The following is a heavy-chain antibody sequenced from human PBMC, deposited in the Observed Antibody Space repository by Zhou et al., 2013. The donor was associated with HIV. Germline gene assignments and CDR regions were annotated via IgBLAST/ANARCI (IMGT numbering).Heavy chain of an antibody. Sequence: QVQLVQSGAEVKKPGSSVKVSCKASGGTFSSYAISWVRQAPGQGLEWMGGIIPIFGTANYAQKFQGRVTITTDESTSTAYMELSSLRSEDTAVYYCARDSIAAAGKDYYYYYYMDVWGKGTTVTVSS. CDR2: IIPIFGTA. V-gene: IGHV1-69*05. CDR3: ARDSIAAAGKDYYYYYYMDV. J-gene: IGHJ6*03. CDR1: GGTFSSYA. D-gene: IGHD6-13*01.